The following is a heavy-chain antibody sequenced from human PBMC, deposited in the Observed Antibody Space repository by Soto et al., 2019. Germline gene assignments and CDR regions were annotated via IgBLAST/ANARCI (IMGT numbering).Heavy chain of an antibody. CDR1: GFTFTTYA. CDR3: ARDRRDCSGGSCYTSYGMDV. Sequence: VGSLRLSCAASGFTFTTYAMSWVRQAPGKGLEWVSVISRRGDTTYYADSVKGRFTISRDNSKNTLYLQMNSLGAEDTAVYYCARDRRDCSGGSCYTSYGMDVWGQGTTVTVSS. CDR2: ISRRGDTT. D-gene: IGHD2-15*01. V-gene: IGHV3-23*01. J-gene: IGHJ6*02.